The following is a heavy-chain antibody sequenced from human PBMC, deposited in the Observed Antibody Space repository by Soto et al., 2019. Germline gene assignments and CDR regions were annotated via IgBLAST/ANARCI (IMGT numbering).Heavy chain of an antibody. V-gene: IGHV4-39*01. D-gene: IGHD3-10*01. Sequence: SETLSLTCTVSGGSISSSSYYWGWIRQPPGKGLEWIGSIYYSGSTYYNPSLKSRVTISVDTSKNQFSLKLSSVTAADTAVYYCARQHRYGETLDYWGQGTLVTVSS. CDR2: IYYSGST. CDR1: GGSISSSSYY. J-gene: IGHJ4*02. CDR3: ARQHRYGETLDY.